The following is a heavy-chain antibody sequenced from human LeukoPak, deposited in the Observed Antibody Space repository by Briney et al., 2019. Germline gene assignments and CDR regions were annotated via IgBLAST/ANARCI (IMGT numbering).Heavy chain of an antibody. V-gene: IGHV4-59*08. CDR3: AEVAERGPEYFQH. Sequence: SETLSLTCTVSGGSISSYYWSWIRQPPGKGLEWIGYVYYSGTTDYNPSLKSRVTISVDTSKNQFSLKLSSVTAADTAVYYCAEVAERGPEYFQHWGQGTLVTVSS. CDR1: GGSISSYY. J-gene: IGHJ1*01. CDR2: VYYSGTT. D-gene: IGHD6-19*01.